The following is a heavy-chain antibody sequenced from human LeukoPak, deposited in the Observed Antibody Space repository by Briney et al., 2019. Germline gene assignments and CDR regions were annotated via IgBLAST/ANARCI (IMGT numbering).Heavy chain of an antibody. V-gene: IGHV1-69*06. CDR3: ASPRHDYGDYVGWFDP. J-gene: IGHJ5*02. D-gene: IGHD4-17*01. CDR2: IIPIFGTA. CDR1: GGTFSSYA. Sequence: SVKVSCKASGGTFSSYAISWVRQAPGQGLEWMGGIIPIFGTANYAQKFQGRVTITADKSTSTAYMELSSLRSEDTAVYYCASPRHDYGDYVGWFDPRGQGTLVTVSS.